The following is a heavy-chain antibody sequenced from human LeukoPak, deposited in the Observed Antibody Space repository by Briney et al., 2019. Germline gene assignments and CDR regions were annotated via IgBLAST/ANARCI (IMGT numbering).Heavy chain of an antibody. CDR2: ICYRGSH. J-gene: IGHJ4*02. Sequence: PLVTVSLTCTVSGGSISSYYWGWIRQPPGKGLEWIGFICYRGSHNYHPSLKSQVTISVDTSKNQFSLKLSSVTAADTAVYYCARRIEAVAGTGPFDYWGQGSLVPVFS. V-gene: IGHV4-59*08. CDR3: ARRIEAVAGTGPFDY. D-gene: IGHD6-19*01. CDR1: GGSISSYY.